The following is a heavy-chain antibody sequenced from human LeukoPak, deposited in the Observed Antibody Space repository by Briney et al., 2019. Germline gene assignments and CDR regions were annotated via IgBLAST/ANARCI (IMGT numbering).Heavy chain of an antibody. J-gene: IGHJ3*02. CDR1: GFTLSSYW. CDR3: ARVPSLWFGEFQDAFDI. D-gene: IGHD3-10*01. V-gene: IGHV3-74*01. Sequence: GGSLRLSCAAPGFTLSSYWMHWVRQAPGKGLVWVSRINRDGSSTSYADSVKGRFTISRDNAKNTLYLQMNSLRAEDTAVYYCARVPSLWFGEFQDAFDIWGQGTMVTVSS. CDR2: INRDGSST.